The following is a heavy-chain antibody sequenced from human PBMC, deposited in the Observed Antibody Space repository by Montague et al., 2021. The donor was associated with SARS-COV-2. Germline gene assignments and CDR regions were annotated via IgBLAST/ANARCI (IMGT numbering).Heavy chain of an antibody. V-gene: IGHV3-48*03. D-gene: IGHD3-3*01. CDR3: ARGGTYYNFWSGFYNYHYAMDV. Sequence: SLRLSCPASGFTFSSYEMNWVRQAPGKRLEWVSYISSSGSTIYYADSVKGRFTISRDNAKNSLYLQMNSLRAEDTAVYYCARGGTYYNFWSGFYNYHYAMDVWGQGTTVTVSS. CDR1: GFTFSSYE. J-gene: IGHJ6*02. CDR2: ISSSGSTI.